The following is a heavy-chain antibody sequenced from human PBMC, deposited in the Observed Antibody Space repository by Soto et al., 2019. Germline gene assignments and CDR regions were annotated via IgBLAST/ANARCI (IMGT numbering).Heavy chain of an antibody. Sequence: AASVKVSCKASGYTFTSYGISWVRQAPGQGLEWMGWISAYNGNTNYAQKLQGRVTMTTDTSTSTAYMELRSLRSDDTAVYYCARVLTPHYYGSGSPDYWGQGTLVTVSS. CDR2: ISAYNGNT. J-gene: IGHJ4*02. V-gene: IGHV1-18*04. D-gene: IGHD3-10*01. CDR3: ARVLTPHYYGSGSPDY. CDR1: GYTFTSYG.